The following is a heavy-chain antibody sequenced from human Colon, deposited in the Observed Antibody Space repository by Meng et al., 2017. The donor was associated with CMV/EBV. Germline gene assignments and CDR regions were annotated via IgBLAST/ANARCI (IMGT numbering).Heavy chain of an antibody. CDR2: TYYRSKWYN. D-gene: IGHD2-15*01. Sequence: FAVSGARGPYSSGAWSLLRQSPSRGLEWLGRTYYRSKWYNDYAVSVKSRITINPDTSKNQLSLQLTSVTPEDTAVYYCAKSLPHFDYWGQGTLVTVSS. CDR3: AKSLPHFDY. J-gene: IGHJ4*02. CDR1: GARGPYSSGA. V-gene: IGHV6-1*01.